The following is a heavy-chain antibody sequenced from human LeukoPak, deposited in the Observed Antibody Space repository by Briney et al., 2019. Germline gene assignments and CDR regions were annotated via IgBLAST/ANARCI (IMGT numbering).Heavy chain of an antibody. CDR2: IYYSGST. J-gene: IGHJ3*02. Sequence: PSETLSLTCTVSGDSISSYYWSWIRQPPGKGLEWIGYIYYSGSTNYNPSLKSRVTISVDTSKNQFSLKLSSVTAADTAVYYCARDQYCSSTSCLAFDIWGQGTMVTVSS. CDR1: GDSISSYY. V-gene: IGHV4-59*01. CDR3: ARDQYCSSTSCLAFDI. D-gene: IGHD2-2*01.